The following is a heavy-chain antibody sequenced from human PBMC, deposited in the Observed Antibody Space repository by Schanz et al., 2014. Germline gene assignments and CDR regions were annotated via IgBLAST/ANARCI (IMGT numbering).Heavy chain of an antibody. CDR1: GYSFTDYA. CDR3: ARETTIITGGAFDV. Sequence: QVQLVQSGVEVKRPGASVRVSCKASGYSFTDYAIHWVRQAPGQGPEWMGWISAFDDKTDYAQNFQGRLIMTTDTSTTTVYMELRGLRSDDTAVYYCARETTIITGGAFDVWGQGTMGTVSS. D-gene: IGHD3-9*01. CDR2: ISAFDDKT. J-gene: IGHJ3*01. V-gene: IGHV1-18*01.